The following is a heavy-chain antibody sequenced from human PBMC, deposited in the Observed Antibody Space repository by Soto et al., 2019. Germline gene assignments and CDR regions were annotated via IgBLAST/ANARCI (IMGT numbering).Heavy chain of an antibody. J-gene: IGHJ6*02. D-gene: IGHD3-3*01. Sequence: TGGSLRLSCAASGFTFSSYSMNWVRQAPGKGLEWVSSISSSSSYIYYADSVKGRFTISRDNAKNSLYLQMNSLRAEDTAVYYCARPITIFGVVQVDYYGMDVWGQGTTVTVSS. CDR1: GFTFSSYS. V-gene: IGHV3-21*01. CDR3: ARPITIFGVVQVDYYGMDV. CDR2: ISSSSSYI.